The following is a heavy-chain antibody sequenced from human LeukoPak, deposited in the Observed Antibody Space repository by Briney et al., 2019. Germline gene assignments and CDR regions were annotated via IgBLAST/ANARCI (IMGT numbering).Heavy chain of an antibody. V-gene: IGHV4-39*01. D-gene: IGHD6-19*01. CDR1: GGSISSSSYY. CDR3: ARMSVAGYYYYYMDV. J-gene: IGHJ6*03. Sequence: SETLSLTCTVSGGSISSSSYYWGWIRQPPGRGLEWIGSIYYSGSTYYNPSLKSRVTISVDTSKNQFSLKLSSVTAADTAVYYCARMSVAGYYYYYMDVWGKGTTVTVPS. CDR2: IYYSGST.